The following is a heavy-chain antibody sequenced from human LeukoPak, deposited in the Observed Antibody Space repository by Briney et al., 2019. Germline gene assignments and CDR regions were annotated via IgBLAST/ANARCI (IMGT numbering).Heavy chain of an antibody. Sequence: GGSLRLSCAASGLTFSSYAMSWVRQAPGKGLEWVSSISISGVRTSYADSVKGRFTISRDNSKYTLYLQMNSLRAEDTATYYCARPGYCSSSSCLYYFDYWGQGTLVTVSS. V-gene: IGHV3-23*01. D-gene: IGHD2-2*01. CDR3: ARPGYCSSSSCLYYFDY. CDR1: GLTFSSYA. CDR2: ISISGVRT. J-gene: IGHJ4*02.